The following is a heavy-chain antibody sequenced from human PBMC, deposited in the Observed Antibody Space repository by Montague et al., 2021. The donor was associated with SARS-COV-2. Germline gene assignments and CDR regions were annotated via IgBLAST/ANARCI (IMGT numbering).Heavy chain of an antibody. D-gene: IGHD3-3*01. J-gene: IGHJ6*03. Sequence: SETLSLTCAVYGGSFSGYYWSWIRQPPGKGLEWIGETNDSGSTYYNPSLKSRVTISVDTSKNQFSLKLSSVTAADTAAYYCARGRAARSITIFGVVNPAIRYYYYMDVWGKGTTVTISS. CDR2: TNDSGST. CDR3: ARGRAARSITIFGVVNPAIRYYYYMDV. CDR1: GGSFSGYY. V-gene: IGHV4-34*01.